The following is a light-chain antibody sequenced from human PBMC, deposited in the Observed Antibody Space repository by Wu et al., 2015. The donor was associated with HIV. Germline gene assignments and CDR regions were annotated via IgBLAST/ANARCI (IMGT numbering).Light chain of an antibody. Sequence: EIVLTQSPGILSLSPGERATLSCRASESINSNYLAWYQQKPGQAPRLLIYVASSRATGIPDRFSGSGSGTDFTLTISRLEPEDFAVFYCQQYGSSPRTFGQGTKVEIK. CDR2: VAS. V-gene: IGKV3-20*01. CDR1: ESINSNY. CDR3: QQYGSSPRT. J-gene: IGKJ1*01.